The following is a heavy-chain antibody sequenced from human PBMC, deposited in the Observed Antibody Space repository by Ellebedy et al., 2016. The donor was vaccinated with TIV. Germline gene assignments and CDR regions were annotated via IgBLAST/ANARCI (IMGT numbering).Heavy chain of an antibody. D-gene: IGHD1-26*01. CDR2: VYYTGRT. J-gene: IGHJ2*01. CDR1: GGSMINYY. V-gene: IGHV4-59*01. CDR3: ARSRAGGFDYWYFDL. Sequence: MPSETLSLTCTVSGGSMINYYWSWVRQSPEKELEWIAYVYYTGRTNYNPSLGSRVTISLDTSKRQFSLNLRSLTAADTAVYYCARSRAGGFDYWYFDLWGRGTLVTVSS.